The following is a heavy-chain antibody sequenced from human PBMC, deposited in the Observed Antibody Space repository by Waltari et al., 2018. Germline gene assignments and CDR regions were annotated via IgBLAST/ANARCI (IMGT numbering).Heavy chain of an antibody. J-gene: IGHJ5*02. CDR3: ARGHLAGAAAGTLDP. D-gene: IGHD6-13*01. Sequence: EVQLVETGGGLIQPGGSLRLSCAASGFTVSSNYMSWVRQAPGKGLGGVPVIKSGGRTYYADSVKGRFTISRDNSKNTLYLQMNSLRAEDTAVYYCARGHLAGAAAGTLDPWGQGTLVTVSS. CDR1: GFTVSSNY. CDR2: IKSGGRT. V-gene: IGHV3-53*02.